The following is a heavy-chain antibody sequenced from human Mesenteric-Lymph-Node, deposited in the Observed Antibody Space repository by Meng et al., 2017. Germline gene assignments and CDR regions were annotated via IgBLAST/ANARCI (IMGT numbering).Heavy chain of an antibody. CDR1: GYSFTSYD. J-gene: IGHJ4*02. CDR2: MSPDSGNA. V-gene: IGHV1-8*01. CDR3: ARGINAGVDH. D-gene: IGHD3-10*01. Sequence: QVRLVQSWAEVMQPGASVKVSCKTSGYSFTSYDINWVRQATGQGLEWMGWMSPDSGNADYVQKFQGRVTMTRDTSISTAYMELRSLRSEDTAVYYCARGINAGVDHWGQGTLVTVSS.